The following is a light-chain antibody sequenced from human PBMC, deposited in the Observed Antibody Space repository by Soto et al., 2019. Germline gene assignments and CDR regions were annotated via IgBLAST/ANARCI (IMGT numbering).Light chain of an antibody. V-gene: IGKV4-1*01. J-gene: IGKJ1*01. CDR3: QQYLHTPRT. Sequence: DIQMTQSPSSLSASTVERVAITFRASQAISNSLAWYQQKPGQPPKLLIYWASTRASGVPDRFSGSGSGTDFTLTINSLQAEDVAVYYCQQYLHTPRTFGQGTKVDIK. CDR1: QAISNS. CDR2: WAS.